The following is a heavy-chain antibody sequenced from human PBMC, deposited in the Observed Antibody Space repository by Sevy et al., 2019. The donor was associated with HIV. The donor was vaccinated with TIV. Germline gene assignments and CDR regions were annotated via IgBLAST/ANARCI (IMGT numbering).Heavy chain of an antibody. CDR2: IKSETDGGAA. V-gene: IGHV3-15*01. Sequence: GGSLRLSCAASAITFSSAWRSWVRLVPGKGLEWLGRIKSETDGGAADYAAAVKGRFTISRDDSKETLYLQLNSLKTEDTAVYYCTTDLGFYSSKWGQGTLVTVSS. D-gene: IGHD4-4*01. CDR3: TTDLGFYSSK. J-gene: IGHJ4*02. CDR1: AITFSSAW.